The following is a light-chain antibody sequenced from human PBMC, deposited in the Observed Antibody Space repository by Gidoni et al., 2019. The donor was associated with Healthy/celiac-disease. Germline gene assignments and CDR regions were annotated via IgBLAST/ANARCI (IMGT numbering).Light chain of an antibody. CDR2: DAS. CDR1: QGVSSL. J-gene: IGKJ3*01. CDR3: QQRSNWPLT. Sequence: EIVLTQSPATLSLSPGETATLSCRASQGVSSLFAWYQQKPGQAPMLLIYDASNRATGTPARFSGSGSGTYFTLTISILEPEDFAVYYCQQRSNWPLTFGPGTKVDIK. V-gene: IGKV3-11*01.